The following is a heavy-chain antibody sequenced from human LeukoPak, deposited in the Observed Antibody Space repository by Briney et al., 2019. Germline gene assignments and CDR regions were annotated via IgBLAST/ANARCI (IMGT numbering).Heavy chain of an antibody. D-gene: IGHD6-13*01. CDR2: IHHSGST. Sequence: SETLSLTCAVSGGSISSSNWWSWVRQPPGKGLEWIGEIHHSGSTNYNPSLKSRVTISVDTSKNQFSLKLSSVTAADTAVYYCARLSTSSWYFEGFDPWGQGTLVTVSS. J-gene: IGHJ5*02. V-gene: IGHV4-4*02. CDR3: ARLSTSSWYFEGFDP. CDR1: GGSISSSNW.